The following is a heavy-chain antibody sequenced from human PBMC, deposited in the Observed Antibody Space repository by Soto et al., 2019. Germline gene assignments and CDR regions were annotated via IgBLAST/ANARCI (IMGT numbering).Heavy chain of an antibody. CDR2: TYYRSKWYN. CDR1: GDSVSSNSAA. CDR3: ARDFFEIAVAGPETIYYYYGMDV. V-gene: IGHV6-1*01. D-gene: IGHD6-19*01. Sequence: SQTLSLTCAISGDSVSSNSAAWNWIRQSPSRGLEWLGRTYYRSKWYNDYAVSVKSRITINPDTSKNQFSLQLNSVTPEDTAVYYCARDFFEIAVAGPETIYYYYGMDVWGQGTTVTVS. J-gene: IGHJ6*02.